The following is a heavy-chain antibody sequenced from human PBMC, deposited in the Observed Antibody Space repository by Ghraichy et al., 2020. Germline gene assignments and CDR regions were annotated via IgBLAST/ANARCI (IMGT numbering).Heavy chain of an antibody. D-gene: IGHD6-13*01. J-gene: IGHJ1*01. CDR1: GFTFSDYY. V-gene: IGHV3-74*01. CDR2: ICFDGSCT. Sequence: GGSLRLSGAASGFTFSDYYMHWVRQAPGKGLVWVSRICFDGSCTSYADSVKGRFTISRDNAKNTLYLQMNSLRAEDTAVYFCARDSSSWYAIQHWGQGTLVTVSS. CDR3: ARDSSSWYAIQH.